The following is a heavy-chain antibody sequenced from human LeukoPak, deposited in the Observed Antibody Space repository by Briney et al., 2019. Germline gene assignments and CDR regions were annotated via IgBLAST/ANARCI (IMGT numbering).Heavy chain of an antibody. CDR3: ARDGPFLYDYVWGSYPNYYFDY. CDR2: SYYSGST. CDR1: GGSISSSGYY. V-gene: IGHV4-39*07. Sequence: SETLSLTCTVSGGSISSSGYYWGWIRQPPGKGLEWIGSSYYSGSTYYNPSLKSRVTISVDTSKSQFSLKLSSVTAADTAVYYCARDGPFLYDYVWGSYPNYYFDYWGQGTLVTVSS. J-gene: IGHJ4*02. D-gene: IGHD3-16*02.